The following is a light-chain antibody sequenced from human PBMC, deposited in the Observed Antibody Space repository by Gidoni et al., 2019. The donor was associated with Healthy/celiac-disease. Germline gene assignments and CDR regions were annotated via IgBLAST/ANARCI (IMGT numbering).Light chain of an antibody. V-gene: IGKV1-39*01. CDR3: QQSDSTPLT. CDR2: AAS. CDR1: QSISSY. Sequence: DIQMTQSPSSLSASVGDRVTITCRASQSISSYLHWYQQKPGKAHKLLIYAASSLQSGVPSRVSGSGSGTDFTLTSSSLQPEDFATYYCQQSDSTPLTFGGGTKVEIK. J-gene: IGKJ4*01.